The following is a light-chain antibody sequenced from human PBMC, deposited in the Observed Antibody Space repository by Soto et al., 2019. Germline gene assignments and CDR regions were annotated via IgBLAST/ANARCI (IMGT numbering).Light chain of an antibody. CDR3: QQYRSYWT. Sequence: DIQMTQSPSTLSASVGDRVTISCRASQNINSWLAWYQQKPGKAPHLLIYKASNLQSGVPSRFSGSGSGTEFTLTISSLQPDDFATYYCQQYRSYWTFGQGTKVDIK. CDR1: QNINSW. J-gene: IGKJ1*01. CDR2: KAS. V-gene: IGKV1-5*03.